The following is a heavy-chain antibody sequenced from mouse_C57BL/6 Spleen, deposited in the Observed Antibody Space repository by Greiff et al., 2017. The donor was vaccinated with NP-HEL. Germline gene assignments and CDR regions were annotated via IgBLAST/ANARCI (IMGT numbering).Heavy chain of an antibody. V-gene: IGHV1-20*01. CDR2: INPYNGDT. CDR1: GYSFTGYF. J-gene: IGHJ1*03. CDR3: ARGGLGRIPYWYFDV. D-gene: IGHD3-1*01. Sequence: VQLQQSGPELVKPGDSVKISCKASGYSFTGYFMNWVMQSHGKSLEWIGRINPYNGDTFYNQKFKGKATLTVDKSSSTAHMELRSLTSEDSAVYYCARGGLGRIPYWYFDVWGTGTTVTVSS.